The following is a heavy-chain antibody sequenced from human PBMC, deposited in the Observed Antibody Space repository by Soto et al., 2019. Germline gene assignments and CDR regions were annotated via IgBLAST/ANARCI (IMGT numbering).Heavy chain of an antibody. CDR2: IYSGGST. V-gene: IGHV3-66*01. J-gene: IGHJ4*02. Sequence: PGGSLRLSCAASGFTVSSNYMSWVRQAPGKGLEWVSVIYSGGSTYYADSVKGRFTISRDNSKNTLYLQMNSLRAEDTAVYYCASRVVVAATTEEFDYWGQGTLVTVSS. D-gene: IGHD2-15*01. CDR3: ASRVVVAATTEEFDY. CDR1: GFTVSSNY.